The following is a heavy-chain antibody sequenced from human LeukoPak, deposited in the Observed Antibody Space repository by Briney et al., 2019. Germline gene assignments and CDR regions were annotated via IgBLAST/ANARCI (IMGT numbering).Heavy chain of an antibody. CDR3: ARGYCSSTSCFQFDP. Sequence: ASVKVSCKASGYTFTSYGISWVRQAPGQGLEWMGWINPNSGGTNYAQKFQGRVTMTRDTSISTAYMELSRLRSDDTAVYYCARGYCSSTSCFQFDPWGQGTLVTVSS. D-gene: IGHD2-2*01. CDR2: INPNSGGT. V-gene: IGHV1-2*02. J-gene: IGHJ5*02. CDR1: GYTFTSYG.